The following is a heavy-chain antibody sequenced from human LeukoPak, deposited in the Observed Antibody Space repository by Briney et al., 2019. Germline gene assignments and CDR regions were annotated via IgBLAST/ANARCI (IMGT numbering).Heavy chain of an antibody. CDR2: INPNSGGT. D-gene: IGHD6-13*01. CDR3: ARDQGDSSSWYRSYYYYMDV. V-gene: IGHV1-2*02. CDR1: GYTFTGYY. J-gene: IGHJ6*03. Sequence: ASVTVSCKASGYTFTGYYMHWVRQAPGQGLEWMGWINPNSGGTNYAQKFQGRVTMTRDTSISTAYMELSRLRSDDTAVYYCARDQGDSSSWYRSYYYYMDVWGKGTTVTVSS.